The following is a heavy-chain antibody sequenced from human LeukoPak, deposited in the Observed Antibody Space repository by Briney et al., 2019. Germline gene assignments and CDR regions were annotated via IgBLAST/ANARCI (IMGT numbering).Heavy chain of an antibody. D-gene: IGHD2-2*01. V-gene: IGHV4-31*03. Sequence: SQTLSLTCTVSGGSISSGGYYWSWIRQHPGKGLEWIGYIYYSGSTYYNPSLKSRVTISVDTSKNQFSLKLSSVTAADTAVYYCAREEDIVVVPAAKSDWFDPWGQGTLVTVSS. CDR1: GGSISSGGYY. CDR2: IYYSGST. J-gene: IGHJ5*02. CDR3: AREEDIVVVPAAKSDWFDP.